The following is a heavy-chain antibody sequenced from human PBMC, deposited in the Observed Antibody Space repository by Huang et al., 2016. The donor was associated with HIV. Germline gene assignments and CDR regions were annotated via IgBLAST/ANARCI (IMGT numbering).Heavy chain of an antibody. V-gene: IGHV1-69*01. CDR1: GGTFSCYA. D-gene: IGHD1-1*01. J-gene: IGHJ5*02. Sequence: QVQLVQSGAEVKKPGFSVRVSCQAFGGTFSCYAINWVRQAPGQGLEWRGGIIPIFGTPNYAQKFQGRVTITADESTSTAYMELSSLRSDDTAVYYCARDRKYDNAWYWFDPWGQGTLVTVSS. CDR2: IIPIFGTP. CDR3: ARDRKYDNAWYWFDP.